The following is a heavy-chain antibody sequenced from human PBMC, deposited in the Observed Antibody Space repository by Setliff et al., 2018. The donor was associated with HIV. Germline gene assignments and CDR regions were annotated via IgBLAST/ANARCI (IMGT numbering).Heavy chain of an antibody. CDR3: ARVGYHGSGRYSFDY. V-gene: IGHV4-39*07. D-gene: IGHD3-10*01. Sequence: PSETLSLTCTVSGGSISSSSYYWGWIRQPPGKGLEWIGSVHYSGSTYYNPSLKSRVTMSVDASKNQFSLNLSSVTAAETAVYYCARVGYHGSGRYSFDYWGQGTLVTVSS. CDR2: VHYSGST. J-gene: IGHJ4*02. CDR1: GGSISSSSYY.